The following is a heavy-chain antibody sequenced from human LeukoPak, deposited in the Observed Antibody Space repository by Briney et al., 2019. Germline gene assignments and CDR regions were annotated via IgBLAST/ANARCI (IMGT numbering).Heavy chain of an antibody. J-gene: IGHJ4*02. CDR2: TYYRSKWYN. V-gene: IGHV6-1*01. CDR1: GDSVSSNRVA. D-gene: IGHD3-10*01. CDR3: ARGGGLEDFDY. Sequence: QTLSLTCAISGDSVSSNRVAWNWIRQSPSRGLEWLGRTYYRSKWYNDYAVSVKSRITINPDTSKNQFSLQLKFVTPEDTAVYYCARGGGLEDFDYWGRGTLVTVSS.